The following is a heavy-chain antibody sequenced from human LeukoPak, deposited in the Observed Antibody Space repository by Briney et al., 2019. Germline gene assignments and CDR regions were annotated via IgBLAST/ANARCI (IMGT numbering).Heavy chain of an antibody. V-gene: IGHV1-69*01. CDR1: GGTFSSYA. D-gene: IGHD3-22*01. Sequence: ASVKVSCKASGGTFSSYAINWVRQAPGQGLEWMGGIIPSFGTPNYAQKFQGRVTITADESTSTAYMELSSPRSEDTAVYYCARILYYYDSSGYYPGAFDIWGQGTMVTVPS. CDR3: ARILYYYDSSGYYPGAFDI. CDR2: IIPSFGTP. J-gene: IGHJ3*02.